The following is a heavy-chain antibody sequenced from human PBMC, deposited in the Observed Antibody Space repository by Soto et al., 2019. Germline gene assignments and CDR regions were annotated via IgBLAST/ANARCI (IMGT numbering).Heavy chain of an antibody. D-gene: IGHD4-17*01. V-gene: IGHV1-69*02. CDR3: ARGGPRLYGDPVNDAVDI. J-gene: IGHJ3*02. Sequence: QVQLVQSGAEVKKPGSSVKVSCKASGGTFSSYTISWVRQAPGQGLEWMGRIIPILGIANYAQKFQGRVTNTADKSTNTADMELSSLRSEDTAVYYCARGGPRLYGDPVNDAVDIWGQGTMGTVSS. CDR1: GGTFSSYT. CDR2: IIPILGIA.